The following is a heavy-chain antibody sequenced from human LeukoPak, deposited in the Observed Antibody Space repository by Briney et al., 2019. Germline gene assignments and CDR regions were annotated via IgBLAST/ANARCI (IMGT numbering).Heavy chain of an antibody. D-gene: IGHD6-13*01. CDR1: GYTFTEYG. V-gene: IGHV1-18*01. CDR3: ARFAAGRDLDF. CDR2: ISAYNGNT. J-gene: IGHJ4*02. Sequence: ASVKVSCKASGYTFTEYGISWVRQAPGQGLEWMGWISAYNGNTNYAQKFQGRVTMTTDTSTNTGHMELGSLRPDDTAVYFCARFAAGRDLDFWGQGTVVTVSS.